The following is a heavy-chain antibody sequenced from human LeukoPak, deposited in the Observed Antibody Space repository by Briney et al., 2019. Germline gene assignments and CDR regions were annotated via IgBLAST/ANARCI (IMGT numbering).Heavy chain of an antibody. CDR2: IGGSSAST. CDR3: AKSRDSGRYGAFDI. CDR1: GFTFSTYA. J-gene: IGHJ3*02. V-gene: IGHV3-23*01. D-gene: IGHD6-19*01. Sequence: PGGSLRLSCAASGFTFSTYAMTWVRQAPGKGLEWVSAIGGSSASTTYYGDSVKGRFTISRGNSKNTLYLQMSSLRAEDTAIYYCAKSRDSGRYGAFDIWGQGTMVTVSS.